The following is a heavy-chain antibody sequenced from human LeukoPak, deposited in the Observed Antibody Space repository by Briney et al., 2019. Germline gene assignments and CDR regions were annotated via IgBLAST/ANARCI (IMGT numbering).Heavy chain of an antibody. CDR1: GFTFSSYA. CDR3: AKTSLSDPSGHYYYMDV. Sequence: GGSLRPSCAASGFTFSSYAMSWVRQAPGKGLEWDSAISGSGGSTYYADSVKGRFTISRDNSQNTASLQLNNLRIEDTALYYCAKTSLSDPSGHYYYMDVWGKGTTVTVSS. CDR2: ISGSGGST. D-gene: IGHD3-3*01. V-gene: IGHV3-23*01. J-gene: IGHJ6*03.